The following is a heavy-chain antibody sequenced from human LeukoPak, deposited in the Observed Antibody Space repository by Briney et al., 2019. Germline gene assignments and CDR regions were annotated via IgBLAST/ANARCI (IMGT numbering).Heavy chain of an antibody. J-gene: IGHJ4*02. CDR2: INHSGST. Sequence: SETLSLTCAVYGGSFSGYYWSWIRQPPGEGLEWIGEINHSGSTNYNPSLKSRVTISVDTSKNEFSLNLTSVTAADTAIYYCARGLASGYPPIPFDYWGQGTLVTVSS. CDR3: ARGLASGYPPIPFDY. V-gene: IGHV4-34*01. CDR1: GGSFSGYY. D-gene: IGHD3-3*01.